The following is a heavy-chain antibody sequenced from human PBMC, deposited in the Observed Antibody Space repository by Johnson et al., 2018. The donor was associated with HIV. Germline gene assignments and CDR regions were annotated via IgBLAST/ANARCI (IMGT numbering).Heavy chain of an antibody. CDR1: GFTFSSYG. J-gene: IGHJ3*02. D-gene: IGHD6-13*01. CDR3: ARGVPIAAAGHDAFDI. Sequence: QVQLVESGGGVVQPGRSLRLSCAASGFTFSSYGMHWVRQAPGTGLEWVAVISYDGRNKYYADSVKGRFTISRDNAKNSLYLQMNSLRAGDTAVYYCARGVPIAAAGHDAFDIWGQGTMVTVSS. V-gene: IGHV3-30*03. CDR2: ISYDGRNK.